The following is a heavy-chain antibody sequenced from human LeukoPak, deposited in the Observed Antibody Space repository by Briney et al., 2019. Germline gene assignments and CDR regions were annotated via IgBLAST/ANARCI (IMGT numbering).Heavy chain of an antibody. V-gene: IGHV4-34*01. CDR2: INHSGST. J-gene: IGHJ6*03. CDR1: GGSFSGYY. Sequence: PSETLSLTCAVYGGSFSGYYWSWIRQPPGKGLEWIGEINHSGSTNYNPSLKSRVTISVDTSKNQFSLKLSSVTAADTAVYYCARQGHGPGYSSGWYVSYYYYYMDVWGKGTTVTISS. CDR3: ARQGHGPGYSSGWYVSYYYYYMDV. D-gene: IGHD6-19*01.